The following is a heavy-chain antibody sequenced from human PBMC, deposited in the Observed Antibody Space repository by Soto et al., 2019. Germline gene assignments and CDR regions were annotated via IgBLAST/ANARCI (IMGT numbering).Heavy chain of an antibody. D-gene: IGHD3-16*01. CDR3: AKDISGRGSYYYYYGMDV. J-gene: IGHJ6*02. Sequence: GGSLRLSCATSGFTFDDYAMHWVRQAPGKGLEWVAGISWNSGNMNYADSVKARFTISRDNAKNSLSLQMSSLRAEDTALYYCAKDISGRGSYYYYYGMDVWGQGTTVTVSS. V-gene: IGHV3-9*01. CDR2: ISWNSGNM. CDR1: GFTFDDYA.